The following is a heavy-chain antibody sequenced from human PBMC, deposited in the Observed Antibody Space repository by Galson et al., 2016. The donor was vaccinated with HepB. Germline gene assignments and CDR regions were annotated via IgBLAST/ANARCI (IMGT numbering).Heavy chain of an antibody. D-gene: IGHD6-19*01. CDR1: SFRRSHW. Sequence: ETMSLTCAAASFRRSHWWSWLRQSPGKGLEWIGEIYVTGVTNYNPSPRRRVTISMLKSDSQFSLLVTHVTAADKAVYYCAGEGAVAGRGYFDLWGRGTLVTVSS. CDR3: AGEGAVAGRGYFDL. CDR2: IYVTGVT. J-gene: IGHJ2*01. V-gene: IGHV4-4*02.